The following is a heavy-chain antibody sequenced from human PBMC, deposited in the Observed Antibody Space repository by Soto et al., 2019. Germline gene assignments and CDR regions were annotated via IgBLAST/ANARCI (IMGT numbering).Heavy chain of an antibody. V-gene: IGHV1-2*04. D-gene: IGHD6-13*01. Sequence: ASVKVSCQASGYTFTGYYMHWVRQAPGQGLEWMGWINPNSGGTNYAQKFQGWVTMTRDTSISTAYMELSRLRSDDTAVYYCARGTIAAAGIFDAFDIWGQGTMVTVSS. CDR2: INPNSGGT. CDR3: ARGTIAAAGIFDAFDI. J-gene: IGHJ3*02. CDR1: GYTFTGYY.